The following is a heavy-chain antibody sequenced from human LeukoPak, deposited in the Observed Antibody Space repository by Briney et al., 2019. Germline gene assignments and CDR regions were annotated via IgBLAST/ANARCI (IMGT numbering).Heavy chain of an antibody. J-gene: IGHJ4*02. CDR1: GGSISSYY. V-gene: IGHV4-59*01. D-gene: IGHD6-19*01. CDR3: ARESSGWYRAFDY. Sequence: SETLSLTCTVSGGSISSYYWSWIRQPPGKGLEWVGYIYYSGSTNYNPSLKSRVTISVDTSKNQFSLKLSSVTAADTAVYYCARESSGWYRAFDYWGQGTLVTVSS. CDR2: IYYSGST.